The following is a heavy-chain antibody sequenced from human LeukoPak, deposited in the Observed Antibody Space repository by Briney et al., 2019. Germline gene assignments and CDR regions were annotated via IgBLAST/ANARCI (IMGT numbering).Heavy chain of an antibody. CDR2: IKEDGSEK. CDR1: GFSFRGYW. V-gene: IGHV3-7*01. J-gene: IGHJ5*01. Sequence: PGGSLRLSCAASGFSFRGYWMSWVRQAPGKGLEWVANIKEDGSEKNYVESVKGRFTIARDNAKNSLYLQMNSLRVEDTAVYYCARDRTAATRLPTWFDSRGQGTLVAVSS. D-gene: IGHD4-11*01. CDR3: ARDRTAATRLPTWFDS.